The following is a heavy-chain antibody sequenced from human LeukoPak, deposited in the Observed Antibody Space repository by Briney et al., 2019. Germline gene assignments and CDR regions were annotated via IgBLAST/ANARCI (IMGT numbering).Heavy chain of an antibody. CDR1: GFTFSDDY. D-gene: IGHD2-2*01. CDR3: ARGPYQGSWFDP. CDR2: ISTSSSII. Sequence: GGSLRLSCAASGFTFSDDYMGWIRQAPGKVLGWVSYISTSSSIIYYEDSVKGRFTISRDNAKNSLYLQMNSLRAEDTAVYYCARGPYQGSWFDPWGQGTMVTVSS. V-gene: IGHV3-11*04. J-gene: IGHJ5*02.